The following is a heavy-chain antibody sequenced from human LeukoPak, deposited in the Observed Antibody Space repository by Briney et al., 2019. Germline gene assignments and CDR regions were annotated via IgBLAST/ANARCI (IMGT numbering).Heavy chain of an antibody. CDR1: GFTFSNAW. V-gene: IGHV3-15*01. CDR2: IKSKTDGGTT. Sequence: PGGSLRLSCAASGFTFSNAWMSWVRQAPGKGLEWVGRIKSKTDGGTTDYAAPVKGRFTISRDDSKNTLYLQMNSLKTEDTAVYYCTTGVVHVLRFLEWFEFDYWGQGTLVTVSS. D-gene: IGHD3-3*01. J-gene: IGHJ4*02. CDR3: TTGVVHVLRFLEWFEFDY.